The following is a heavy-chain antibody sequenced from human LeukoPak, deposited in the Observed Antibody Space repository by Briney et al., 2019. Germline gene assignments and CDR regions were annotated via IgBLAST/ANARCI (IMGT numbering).Heavy chain of an antibody. V-gene: IGHV3-21*01. D-gene: IGHD3-10*01. J-gene: IGHJ5*02. Sequence: PGGSLRLSCAASGFTFSSYSMNWVRQAPGKGLEWVSSISSSSSYIYYADSVKGRFTISRDNAKNSLYLQMNSLRAEDTAVYYCASSVVRLYNWFDPWGQGTLVTVSS. CDR1: GFTFSSYS. CDR2: ISSSSSYI. CDR3: ASSVVRLYNWFDP.